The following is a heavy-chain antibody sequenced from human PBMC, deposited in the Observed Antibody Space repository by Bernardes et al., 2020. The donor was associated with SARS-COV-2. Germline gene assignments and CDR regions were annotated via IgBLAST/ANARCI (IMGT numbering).Heavy chain of an antibody. Sequence: SEPLSLTCAVSGGSISSSNWWSCVLQPPGKGLEWIGEIYHSGSTNYNPSLKSRVTISVDKSKNQFSLKLSSVTAADTAVYYCAVAGLGYFSTHQNWGQGTLVTVSS. J-gene: IGHJ4*02. D-gene: IGHD6-19*01. V-gene: IGHV4-4*02. CDR2: IYHSGST. CDR1: GGSISSSNW. CDR3: AVAGLGYFSTHQN.